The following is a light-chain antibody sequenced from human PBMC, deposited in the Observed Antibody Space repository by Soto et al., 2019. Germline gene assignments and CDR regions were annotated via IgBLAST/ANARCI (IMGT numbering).Light chain of an antibody. V-gene: IGLV2-8*01. CDR2: EVS. CDR1: SSDVGCYNY. J-gene: IGLJ2*01. CDR3: TSYAGSLPVV. Sequence: QSVLTQPPSASGSPGQSVTISCTGTSSDVGCYNYVSWYQHHPGKAPRLMVYEVSKRPSGVPDRFSGSKSGNTASLTVSGLQTEDEADYYCTSYAGSLPVVFGGGTKVTVL.